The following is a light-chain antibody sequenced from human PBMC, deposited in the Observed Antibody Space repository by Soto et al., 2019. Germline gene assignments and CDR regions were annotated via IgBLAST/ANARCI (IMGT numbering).Light chain of an antibody. Sequence: QSVLTQPPSVSGAPGQRVTISCTGSSSNIGAGYDVHWYQQLPGTAPKLLIYGNNNRPSGVPDRFSGSKSGTSASLAVTGLQAEDEADYYCQSYATGLSVLYVFGTGTQLNVL. CDR3: QSYATGLSVLYV. CDR1: SSNIGAGYD. CDR2: GNN. V-gene: IGLV1-40*01. J-gene: IGLJ1*01.